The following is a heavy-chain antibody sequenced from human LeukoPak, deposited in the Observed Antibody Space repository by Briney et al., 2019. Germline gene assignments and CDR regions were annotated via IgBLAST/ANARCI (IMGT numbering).Heavy chain of an antibody. V-gene: IGHV3-23*01. Sequence: PGGSLRLSCAASGFTFSTSAMSWVRQAPGKGLEWVSSISTTVGNTYYADSVKGRFTISRDNPNNTLYLQMNSLTAEDTAVYYCTKRAEFGGFDPWGQGTLVTVSS. CDR3: TKRAEFGGFDP. D-gene: IGHD3-10*01. CDR2: ISTTVGNT. CDR1: GFTFSTSA. J-gene: IGHJ5*02.